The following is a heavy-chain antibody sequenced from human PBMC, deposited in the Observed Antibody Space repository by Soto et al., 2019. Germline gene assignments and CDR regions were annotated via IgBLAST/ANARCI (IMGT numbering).Heavy chain of an antibody. J-gene: IGHJ5*02. V-gene: IGHV3-23*01. D-gene: IGHD1-20*01. CDR1: GFTFSSYA. CDR2: ISGSGGST. CDR3: AKLVRGNWNARYNWFDP. Sequence: EVQLLESGGGLVQPGGSLRLSCAASGFTFSSYAMSWVRQAPGKGLEWVSAISGSGGSTYYADSVKGRFTISRDNSKNTLYMQMNSLRAEVTAVYYCAKLVRGNWNARYNWFDPWGQGTLVTVSS.